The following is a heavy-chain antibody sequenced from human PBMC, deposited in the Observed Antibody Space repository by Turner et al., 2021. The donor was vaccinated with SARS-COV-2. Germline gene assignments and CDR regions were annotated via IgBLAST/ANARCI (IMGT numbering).Heavy chain of an antibody. CDR2: ISWNSGSI. J-gene: IGHJ6*02. CDR3: AKSSKLLRFLEWLPEDYYYGMDV. D-gene: IGHD3-3*01. V-gene: IGHV3-9*01. Sequence: EVQLVEYGGGLVQSGSSLRLSCAASGFTLDDYAMHWVRQAPGKGLEWVSRISWNSGSIVYADSVKGRFTISRDNAKNSLYLQMNSLRAEDTALYYCAKSSKLLRFLEWLPEDYYYGMDVWGQGTTVTVSS. CDR1: GFTLDDYA.